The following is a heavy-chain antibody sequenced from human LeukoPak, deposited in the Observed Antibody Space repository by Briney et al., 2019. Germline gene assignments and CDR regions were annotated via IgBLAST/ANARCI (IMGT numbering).Heavy chain of an antibody. J-gene: IGHJ4*02. CDR1: GFDFSSNW. V-gene: IGHV3-74*01. D-gene: IGHD3-3*01. CDR3: AKDHYWSIDY. CDR2: IKGDGIST. Sequence: GGSLRLSCAASGFDFSSNWMHWVRHAPGQGRVWVSRIKGDGISTNYADSVKGRFTISRDIAKNTLYLQMNSLRAEDTGVYYCAKDHYWSIDYWGRGTLVTVPS.